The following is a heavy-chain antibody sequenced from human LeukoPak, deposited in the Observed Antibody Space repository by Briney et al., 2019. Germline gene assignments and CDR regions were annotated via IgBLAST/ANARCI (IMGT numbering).Heavy chain of an antibody. V-gene: IGHV4-4*09. J-gene: IGHJ5*02. D-gene: IGHD3-10*01. CDR2: IYATGST. Sequence: SETLSLTCTVSGGSISSYYWSWIRQPPGKGLEWIGYIYATGSTNYNPSLKSRVTISVDTSKNQFSLNLRSVTAADTAAYYCARHGSVRSPLGPWGQGTLVTVSS. CDR3: ARHGSVRSPLGP. CDR1: GGSISSYY.